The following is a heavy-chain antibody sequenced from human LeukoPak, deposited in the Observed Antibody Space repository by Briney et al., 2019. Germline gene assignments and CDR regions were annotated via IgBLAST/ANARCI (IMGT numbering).Heavy chain of an antibody. J-gene: IGHJ4*02. Sequence: GGSLRLSCAASGFTVSSNYMSWVRQAPGKGLEWVSVIYSGGSTYYADSVKGRFTISRDNAKKSLYLQMNSLRAEDTAVYYCAKDYCSGGSCQSFDYWGQGTLVTVSS. CDR2: IYSGGST. CDR3: AKDYCSGGSCQSFDY. D-gene: IGHD2-15*01. V-gene: IGHV3-53*05. CDR1: GFTVSSNY.